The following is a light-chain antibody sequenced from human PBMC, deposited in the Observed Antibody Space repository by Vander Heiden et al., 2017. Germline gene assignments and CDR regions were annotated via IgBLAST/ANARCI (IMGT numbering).Light chain of an antibody. Sequence: QSALTQPASASGSPGQSITISCPGTSSDVGGYNYVSWYQQQPGKAPKLMIYEVSNRPAGVSNRFSGSKSGNTASLTISGLQAEDEADYYCSSYTSSSTLGVFGTGTKVTVL. J-gene: IGLJ1*01. CDR3: SSYTSSSTLGV. V-gene: IGLV2-14*01. CDR1: SSDVGGYNY. CDR2: EVS.